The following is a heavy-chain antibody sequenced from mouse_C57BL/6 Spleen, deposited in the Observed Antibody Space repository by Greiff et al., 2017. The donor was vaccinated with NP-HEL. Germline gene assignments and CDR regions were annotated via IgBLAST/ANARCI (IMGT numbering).Heavy chain of an antibody. CDR1: GFSLTSYA. CDR3: ASHYYGSSYWYFDY. Sequence: VQGVESGPGLVAPSQSLSITCTVSGFSLTSYAISWVRQPPGKGLEWLGEIWTGGGTNYNSALKSRLSISKDNSKSQVFLQMNSLQTDDTARYYCASHYYGSSYWYFDYWGQGTTLTVSS. D-gene: IGHD1-1*01. V-gene: IGHV2-9-1*01. J-gene: IGHJ2*01. CDR2: IWTGGGT.